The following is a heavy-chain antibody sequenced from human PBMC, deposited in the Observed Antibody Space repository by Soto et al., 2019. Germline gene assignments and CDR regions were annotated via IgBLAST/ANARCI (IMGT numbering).Heavy chain of an antibody. CDR3: ARQGFWALHGLVDV. D-gene: IGHD1-26*01. CDR2: VHYSWGS. V-gene: IGHV4-59*08. CDR1: GGSISSYH. Sequence: QVLLQESGPGLVKPSETLSLSCTVSGGSISSYHWSWIRQTPGKGLEWIGYVHYSWGSNYNQSLKSRAAISLDTSKSQFSLKLPSVTATDTAVYYCARQGFWALHGLVDVWGQGTTVTVSS. J-gene: IGHJ6*02.